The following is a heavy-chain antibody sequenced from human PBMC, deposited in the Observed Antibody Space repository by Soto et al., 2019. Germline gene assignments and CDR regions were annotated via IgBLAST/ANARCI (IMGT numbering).Heavy chain of an antibody. J-gene: IGHJ6*02. CDR3: AKNCGGDCYHYYYYGMDV. CDR2: IWYDGSNK. Sequence: PGGSQRLSGAASGFTFSSYGMHWVRQAPGKGLEWVAVIWYDGSNKYYADSVKGRFTISRDNSKNTLYLQMNSLRAEDTAVYYCAKNCGGDCYHYYYYGMDVSGQRTTVTVSS. V-gene: IGHV3-33*06. CDR1: GFTFSSYG. D-gene: IGHD2-21*02.